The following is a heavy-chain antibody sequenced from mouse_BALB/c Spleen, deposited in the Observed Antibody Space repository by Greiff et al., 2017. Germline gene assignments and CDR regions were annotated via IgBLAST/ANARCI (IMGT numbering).Heavy chain of an antibody. V-gene: IGHV1S137*01. CDR3: ARGTTAPRPFFDY. CDR2: ISTYYGDA. CDR1: GYTFTDYA. Sequence: VQLQQSGAELVRPGVSVKISCKGSGYTFTDYAMHWVKQSHAKSLEWIGVISTYYGDASYNQKFKGKATMTVDKSSSTAYMELARLTSEDSAIYYCARGTTAPRPFFDYWGQGTTLTVSS. D-gene: IGHD1-2*01. J-gene: IGHJ2*01.